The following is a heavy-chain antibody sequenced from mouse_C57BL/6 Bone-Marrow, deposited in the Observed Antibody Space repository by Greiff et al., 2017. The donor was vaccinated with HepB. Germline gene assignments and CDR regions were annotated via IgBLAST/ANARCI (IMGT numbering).Heavy chain of an antibody. CDR1: GYAFSSSW. CDR2: IYPGDGDT. V-gene: IGHV1-82*01. CDR3: APYLGAMDY. D-gene: IGHD2-10*01. Sequence: QVQLKESGPELVKPGASVKISCKASGYAFSSSWMNWVKQRPGKGLEWIGRIYPGDGDTNYNGKFKGKATLTADKSSSTAYMQLSSLTSEDSAVYFCAPYLGAMDYWGQGTSVTVSS. J-gene: IGHJ4*01.